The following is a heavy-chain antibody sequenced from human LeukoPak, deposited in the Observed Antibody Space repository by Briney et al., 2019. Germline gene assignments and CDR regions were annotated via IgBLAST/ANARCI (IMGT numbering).Heavy chain of an antibody. J-gene: IGHJ5*02. CDR2: INHSGST. CDR3: ARGRAYSSSWYEAWFDP. D-gene: IGHD6-13*01. Sequence: PSETLSLTCAVYGGSFSGYYWSWLRQPPGKRLEWVGEINHSGSTNYNPSLKSRVTISVDTSKNQFSLKLSSVTAADTAVYYCARGRAYSSSWYEAWFDPWGQGTLVTVSS. CDR1: GGSFSGYY. V-gene: IGHV4-34*01.